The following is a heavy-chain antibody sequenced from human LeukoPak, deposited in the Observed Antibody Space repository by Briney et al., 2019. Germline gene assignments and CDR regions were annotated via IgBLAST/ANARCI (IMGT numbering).Heavy chain of an antibody. V-gene: IGHV4-59*08. Sequence: PSETLSLTCTVSGDSISSYYWSWIRQPPGKGLEYIGYFYDTGSTNYSPSLKSRVTISVDTSKNQLSLKLSSVTAADTAVYYCAGHHPRNTVDFWGQGTLVTVSS. CDR3: AGHHPRNTVDF. CDR2: FYDTGST. J-gene: IGHJ4*02. CDR1: GDSISSYY. D-gene: IGHD2/OR15-2a*01.